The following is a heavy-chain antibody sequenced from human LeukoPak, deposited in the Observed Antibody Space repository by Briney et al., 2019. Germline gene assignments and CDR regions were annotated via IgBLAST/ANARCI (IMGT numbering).Heavy chain of an antibody. Sequence: PSETLSLTCAVYGGSFSGYYWSWTRQPPGKGLEWIGEINHSGSTNYNPSLKSRVTISVDTSKNQFSLKLSSVTAADTAVYYCARRIAVAGSFDYWGQGTLVTVSS. J-gene: IGHJ4*02. D-gene: IGHD6-19*01. CDR1: GGSFSGYY. CDR3: ARRIAVAGSFDY. V-gene: IGHV4-34*01. CDR2: INHSGST.